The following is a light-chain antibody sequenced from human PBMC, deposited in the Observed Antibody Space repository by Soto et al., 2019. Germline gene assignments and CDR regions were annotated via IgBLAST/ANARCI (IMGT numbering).Light chain of an antibody. Sequence: QSVLTQPASVSGSPGQSITISCTGTSSDVGGYNYVSWYQQHPGKAPKLMIYEVSNRPSGVSNRFSGSKSGNTASLTISGLQVEDEADYYCSSYTSSSVVFGGGTKLTVL. CDR3: SSYTSSSVV. CDR1: SSDVGGYNY. V-gene: IGLV2-14*01. J-gene: IGLJ2*01. CDR2: EVS.